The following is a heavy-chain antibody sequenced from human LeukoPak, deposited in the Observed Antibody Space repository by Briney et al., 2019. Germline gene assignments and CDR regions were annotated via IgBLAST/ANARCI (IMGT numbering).Heavy chain of an antibody. V-gene: IGHV3-7*01. CDR2: IKQDGSER. J-gene: IGHJ6*02. CDR1: GFTFSSYW. Sequence: PGGSLRLSCAASGFTFSSYWMSWVRQAPGKGLEWVANIKQDGSERYYVDSVKGRFTISRDNAKNSLYLQMNSLRAEDTAVYYCAREWRSSSEDYYYYGMDVWGQGTTVTVSS. D-gene: IGHD6-13*01. CDR3: AREWRSSSEDYYYYGMDV.